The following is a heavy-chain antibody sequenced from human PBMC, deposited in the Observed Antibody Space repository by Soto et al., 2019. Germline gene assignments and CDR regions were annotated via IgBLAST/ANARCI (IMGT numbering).Heavy chain of an antibody. D-gene: IGHD6-13*01. CDR3: ARDLYSSSWYPYYFDY. V-gene: IGHV3-21*01. CDR2: ISSSSSYI. J-gene: IGHJ4*02. Sequence: VPLVASGGGLVKPGGSLRLSCAASGFTFSSYSMNWVRQAPGKGLEWVSSISSSSSYIYYADSVKGRFTISRDNAQNSLYLKMNSLRAEDTAVYYCARDLYSSSWYPYYFDYWGQGTLVTVAS. CDR1: GFTFSSYS.